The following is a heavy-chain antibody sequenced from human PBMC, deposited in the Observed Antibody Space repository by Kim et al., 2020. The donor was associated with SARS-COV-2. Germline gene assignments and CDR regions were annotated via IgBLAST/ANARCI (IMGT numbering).Heavy chain of an antibody. CDR1: GFTVSSNY. V-gene: IGHV3-66*01. CDR3: ARDRAEIRIFGVVIYYGMDV. D-gene: IGHD3-3*01. Sequence: GGSLRLSCAASGFTVSSNYMSWVRQAPGKGLEWVSVIYSGGSTYYADSVKGRFTISRDNSKNTLYPQMNSLRAEDTAVYYCARDRAEIRIFGVVIYYGMDVWGQGTTVTVSS. J-gene: IGHJ6*02. CDR2: IYSGGST.